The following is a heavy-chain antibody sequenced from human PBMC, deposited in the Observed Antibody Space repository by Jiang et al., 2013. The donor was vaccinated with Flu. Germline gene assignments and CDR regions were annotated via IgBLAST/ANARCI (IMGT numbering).Heavy chain of an antibody. D-gene: IGHD5-12*01. CDR2: INPSGGST. CDR1: TFTSYY. J-gene: IGHJ4*02. V-gene: IGHV1-46*01. Sequence: TFTSYYMHWVRQAPGQGLEWMGIINPSGGSTSYAQKFQGRVTMTRDTSTSTVYMELSSLRSEDTAVYYCARNGGYSGYDAPGDYWGQGTLVTVSS. CDR3: ARNGGYSGYDAPGDY.